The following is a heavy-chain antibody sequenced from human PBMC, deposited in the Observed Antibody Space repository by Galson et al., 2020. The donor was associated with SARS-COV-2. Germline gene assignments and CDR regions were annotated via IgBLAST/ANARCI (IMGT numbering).Heavy chain of an antibody. D-gene: IGHD3-10*01. Sequence: SETLSLTCTVSGGSISSYYWSWIRQPAGKGLEWIGRIYTSGSTNYNPSLKSRVTMSVDTSKNQFSLKLSSVTAADTAVYYCARDGQYGSGSYSPYYYYGMDVWGQGTTVTVSS. CDR3: ARDGQYGSGSYSPYYYYGMDV. CDR1: GGSISSYY. V-gene: IGHV4-4*07. CDR2: IYTSGST. J-gene: IGHJ6*02.